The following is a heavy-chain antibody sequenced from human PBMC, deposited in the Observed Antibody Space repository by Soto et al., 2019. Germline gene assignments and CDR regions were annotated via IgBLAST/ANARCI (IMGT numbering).Heavy chain of an antibody. J-gene: IGHJ4*02. CDR2: ISHSGST. CDR1: GGSISSGGYS. Sequence: PSETLSLTCAVSGGSISSGGYSWSWIRQPPGKGLEWIGYISHSGSTYYNPSLKSRVTISVDRSKNQFSLKLSSVTAADTAVYYCASVHYGSGSSPFDYWGQGTLVTVSS. V-gene: IGHV4-30-2*01. CDR3: ASVHYGSGSSPFDY. D-gene: IGHD3-10*01.